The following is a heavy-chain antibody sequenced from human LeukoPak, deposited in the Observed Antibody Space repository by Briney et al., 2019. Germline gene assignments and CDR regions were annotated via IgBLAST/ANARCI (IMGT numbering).Heavy chain of an antibody. CDR3: ARVYDFWSGHVPEDYYMDV. Sequence: ASVKVSCKASGYTFTSYDINWVRQATGQGLEWMGWMNPNSGNTGYAQKFQGRVTMTRNTSISTAYMELSSLRSEDTAVYYCARVYDFWSGHVPEDYYMDVWGKGTTVTVYS. CDR2: MNPNSGNT. J-gene: IGHJ6*03. V-gene: IGHV1-8*01. D-gene: IGHD3-3*01. CDR1: GYTFTSYD.